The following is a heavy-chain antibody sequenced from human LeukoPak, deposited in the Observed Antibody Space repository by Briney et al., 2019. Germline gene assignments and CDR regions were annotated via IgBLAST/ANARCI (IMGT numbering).Heavy chain of an antibody. V-gene: IGHV3-21*01. J-gene: IGHJ4*02. Sequence: GGSLRLSCAASGFTFSSYSMNWVRQAPGKGLEWVSSISSSSSYIYYADSVKGRFTISRDNAKNSLYLQTNSLRAEDTAVYYCARDNTYSGYALDYWGQGTLVTVSS. CDR1: GFTFSSYS. CDR2: ISSSSSYI. D-gene: IGHD5-12*01. CDR3: ARDNTYSGYALDY.